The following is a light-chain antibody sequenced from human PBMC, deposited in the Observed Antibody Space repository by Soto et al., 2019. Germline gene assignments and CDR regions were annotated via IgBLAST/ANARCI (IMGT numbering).Light chain of an antibody. Sequence: EIVLTQSPATLSLSPGERATLSCRASQSVSSSYLAWYQQKPGQAPRLLIYGASSRATGIPDRFSGSGSGTDFTLTISRLEPEDFAVYYCQQYGSSLTWTFGQGTMVDIK. CDR2: GAS. CDR3: QQYGSSLTWT. CDR1: QSVSSSY. J-gene: IGKJ1*01. V-gene: IGKV3-20*01.